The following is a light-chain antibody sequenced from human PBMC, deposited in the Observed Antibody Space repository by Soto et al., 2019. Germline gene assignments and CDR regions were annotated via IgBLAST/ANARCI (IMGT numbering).Light chain of an antibody. CDR1: QGIITY. V-gene: IGKV1-16*01. Sequence: DIQITQSPSSLSASVGYRVTITCRASQGIITYLGWYQQKPGKVPKSLIYSASSLQSGVPSRFSESGSGTELTLTISDMQPDDFATYYCQQYYRYPWMFGQGTKVDI. CDR2: SAS. CDR3: QQYYRYPWM. J-gene: IGKJ1*01.